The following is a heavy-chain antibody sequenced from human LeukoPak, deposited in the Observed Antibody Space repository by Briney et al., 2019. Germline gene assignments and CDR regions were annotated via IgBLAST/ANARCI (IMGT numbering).Heavy chain of an antibody. V-gene: IGHV3-66*02. D-gene: IGHD6-13*01. CDR3: VTSTGQQFIPYDY. Sequence: PGGSLRLSCAASGFNVSSNYMTWIRQAPGKGLEWVSLIYSADAAYYAESVRGRFMISRDNLKNTLFLQMNSLRVEDTAVSYCVTSTGQQFIPYDYWGQGTHVAVSS. CDR1: GFNVSSNY. CDR2: IYSADAA. J-gene: IGHJ4*02.